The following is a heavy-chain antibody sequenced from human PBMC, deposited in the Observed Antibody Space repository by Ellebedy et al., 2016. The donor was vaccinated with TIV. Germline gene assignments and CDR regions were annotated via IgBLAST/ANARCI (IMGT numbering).Heavy chain of an antibody. CDR3: ARRSTDFAFDS. Sequence: GESLKISCVASGFTSTSYEMHWVRQAPGKGLEWVSIISANGGTTYYADSVKGRFTISRDNSKNTLFLQMSSLRAEDTAVYFCARRSTDFAFDSWGQGTLVTVSS. V-gene: IGHV3-23*01. CDR2: ISANGGTT. CDR1: GFTSTSYE. D-gene: IGHD3/OR15-3a*01. J-gene: IGHJ4*02.